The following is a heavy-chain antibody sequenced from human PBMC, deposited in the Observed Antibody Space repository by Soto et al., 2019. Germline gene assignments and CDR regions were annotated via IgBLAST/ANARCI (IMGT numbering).Heavy chain of an antibody. Sequence: QVRLEQSGPEVKKTGASVKVSCKASGYTFTSYGNSWVRQAPGQGLEWMGWINIYSGDANYAQRFQDRVTMTRDTSTNTVYMEMRSLRSDDTAVYYCARALYYYDNSGLAYWGQGTLVTVSS. CDR1: GYTFTSYG. V-gene: IGHV1-18*01. D-gene: IGHD3-22*01. CDR2: INIYSGDA. J-gene: IGHJ4*02. CDR3: ARALYYYDNSGLAY.